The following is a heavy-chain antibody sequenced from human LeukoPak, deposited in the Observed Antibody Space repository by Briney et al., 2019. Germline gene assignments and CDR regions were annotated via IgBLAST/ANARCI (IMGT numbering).Heavy chain of an antibody. CDR3: ARDPSGSGWYRIYYYYYGMDV. CDR2: INTNTGNP. D-gene: IGHD6-19*01. J-gene: IGHJ6*02. Sequence: KPGGSLRLSCAAPGFTFTSYAMNWVRQAPGQGLEWMGWINTNTGNPTYAQGFTGRFVFSLDTSVSTAYLQISSLKAEDTAVYYCARDPSGSGWYRIYYYYYGMDVWGQGTTVTVSS. CDR1: GFTFTSYA. V-gene: IGHV7-4-1*02.